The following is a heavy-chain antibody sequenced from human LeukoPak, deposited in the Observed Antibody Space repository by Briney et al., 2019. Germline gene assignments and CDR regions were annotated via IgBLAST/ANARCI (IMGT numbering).Heavy chain of an antibody. Sequence: SETLSLTCAVSGGSISSSNWWSWVRQPPGKGLEWIGEIYHSGSTNYNPSLKSRVTISVDKSKNQFSLKLSSVTAADTAVYYCARAYSGSYYGLVGFDYWGQGTLVTVSS. CDR1: GGSISSSNW. CDR3: ARAYSGSYYGLVGFDY. J-gene: IGHJ4*02. CDR2: IYHSGST. D-gene: IGHD1-26*01. V-gene: IGHV4-4*02.